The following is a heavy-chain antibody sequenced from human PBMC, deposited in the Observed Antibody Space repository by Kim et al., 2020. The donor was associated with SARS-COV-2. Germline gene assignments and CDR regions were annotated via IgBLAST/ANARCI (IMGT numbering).Heavy chain of an antibody. Sequence: DSVKGRFTISRDNSKNTLYLQMNSLRAEDTAVYYCAKVLWFGESLSAFDYWGQGTLVTVSS. D-gene: IGHD3-10*01. CDR3: AKVLWFGESLSAFDY. V-gene: IGHV3-23*01. J-gene: IGHJ4*02.